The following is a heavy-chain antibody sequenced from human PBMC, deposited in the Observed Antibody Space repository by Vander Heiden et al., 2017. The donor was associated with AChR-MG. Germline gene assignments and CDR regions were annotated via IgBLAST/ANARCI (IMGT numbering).Heavy chain of an antibody. CDR3: ARAMAGEIYDAFDI. J-gene: IGHJ3*02. V-gene: IGHV3-21*01. CDR1: GFTFISYS. Sequence: EVQLVESGGGLVKPGGSLRPSCAASGFTFISYSMNWVRQAPGKGLEWVSSISSSSSYIYYADSVKGRFTISRDNAKNSLYLQMNSLRAEDTAVYYCARAMAGEIYDAFDIWGQGTMVTVSS. CDR2: ISSSSSYI. D-gene: IGHD6-19*01.